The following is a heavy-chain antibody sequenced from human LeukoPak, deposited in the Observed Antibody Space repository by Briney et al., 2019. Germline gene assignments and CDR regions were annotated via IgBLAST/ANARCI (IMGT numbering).Heavy chain of an antibody. V-gene: IGHV5-51*01. J-gene: IGHJ3*02. CDR2: IHPGDSDV. CDR1: GYSFTSYW. CDR3: ARSRGGSSHDAFDI. D-gene: IGHD4-23*01. Sequence: GESLKISCKGSGYSFTSYWIGWVRQMSGKGLEWMGIIHPGDSDVRYGPSFQGQVTISADKSISTAYLQWSSLKASDTAMYYCARSRGGSSHDAFDIWGQGTMVTVSS.